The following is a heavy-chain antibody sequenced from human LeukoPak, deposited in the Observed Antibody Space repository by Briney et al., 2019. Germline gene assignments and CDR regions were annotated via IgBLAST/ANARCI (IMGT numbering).Heavy chain of an antibody. CDR1: GGSISSYY. D-gene: IGHD3-10*01. CDR3: ARDWVGSGNYGMDV. Sequence: SETLSLTCTVSGGSISSYYWSWIRQPPGKGLEWVGYIYYSGSTNYNPSLKSRVTISVETSKNQFSLKLSSVTAADTAVYYCARDWVGSGNYGMDVWGQGTTVTVSS. V-gene: IGHV4-59*01. J-gene: IGHJ6*01. CDR2: IYYSGST.